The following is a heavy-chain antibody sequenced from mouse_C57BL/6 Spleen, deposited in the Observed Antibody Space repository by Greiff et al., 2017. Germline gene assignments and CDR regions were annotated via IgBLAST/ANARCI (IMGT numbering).Heavy chain of an antibody. J-gene: IGHJ1*03. Sequence: VQLQQSGPELVKPGASVKMSCKASGYTFTDYNMHWVKQSHGKSLEWIGYINPNNGGTSYNQKFKGKATLTVNKSSSTAYMELRSLTSEDSAVYYCASITTVVATNFDVWGTGTTVTVSS. CDR1: GYTFTDYN. CDR2: INPNNGGT. V-gene: IGHV1-22*01. CDR3: ASITTVVATNFDV. D-gene: IGHD1-1*01.